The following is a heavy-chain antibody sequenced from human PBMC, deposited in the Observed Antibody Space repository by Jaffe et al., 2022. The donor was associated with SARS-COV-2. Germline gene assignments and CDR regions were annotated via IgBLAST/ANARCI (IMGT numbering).Heavy chain of an antibody. V-gene: IGHV3-33*01. J-gene: IGHJ6*02. CDR2: IWYDGSNK. D-gene: IGHD6-19*01. CDR1: GFTFSSYG. Sequence: QVQLVESGGGVVQPGRSLRLSCAASGFTFSSYGMHWVRQAPGKGLEWVAVIWYDGSNKYYADSVKGRFTISRDNSKNTLYLQMNSLRAEDTAVYYCARDNGGRIAVGYGMDVWGQGTTVSVSS. CDR3: ARDNGGRIAVGYGMDV.